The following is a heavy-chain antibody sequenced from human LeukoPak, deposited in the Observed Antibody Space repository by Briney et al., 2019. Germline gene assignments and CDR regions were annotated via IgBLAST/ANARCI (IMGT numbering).Heavy chain of an antibody. Sequence: SETLSLTCTVSGGSISSYYWSWIRQPPGKGLEWIGYIHYSGGITYYNPSLKSRVTISVDTSKNQFSLSLSSVTAADTAVYYCARQVGYDFWSGYSGWFDPWGQGTLVTVSS. J-gene: IGHJ5*02. D-gene: IGHD3-3*01. CDR1: GGSISSYY. CDR3: ARQVGYDFWSGYSGWFDP. V-gene: IGHV4-59*08. CDR2: IHYSGGIT.